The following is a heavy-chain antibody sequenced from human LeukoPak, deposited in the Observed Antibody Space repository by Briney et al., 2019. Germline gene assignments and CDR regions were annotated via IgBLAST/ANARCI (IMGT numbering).Heavy chain of an antibody. J-gene: IGHJ4*02. CDR1: GGSISNYY. CDR3: ASDLPRGLSYYFDY. Sequence: SETLTLTCTVSGGSISNYYWNWIRQAPGKGLEWIGYTYYSGSTKYNPSLKSRVTISVDTPKNQFSLKLSSVTAADTAVYYCASDLPRGLSYYFDYWSQGTLVTVSS. D-gene: IGHD6-6*01. CDR2: TYYSGST. V-gene: IGHV4-59*01.